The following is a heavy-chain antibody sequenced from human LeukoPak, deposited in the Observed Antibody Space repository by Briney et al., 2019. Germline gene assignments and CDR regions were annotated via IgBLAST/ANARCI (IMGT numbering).Heavy chain of an antibody. D-gene: IGHD3-3*01. CDR1: GVTFDDYA. V-gene: IGHV3-43*02. CDR2: ISGDGGST. J-gene: IGHJ4*02. Sequence: GGSLGLSCAASGVTFDDYAMHWVRQAPGKGLEWVSLISGDGGSTYYADSVKGRFTISRDNSKNSLYPQMNSLRTEDTALYYCAKVPKPGFWSGYSGGYFDYWGQGTLVTVSS. CDR3: AKVPKPGFWSGYSGGYFDY.